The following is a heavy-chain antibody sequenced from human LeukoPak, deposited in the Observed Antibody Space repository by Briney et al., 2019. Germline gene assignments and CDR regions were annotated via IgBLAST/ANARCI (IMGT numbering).Heavy chain of an antibody. CDR2: FDPEDGET. V-gene: IGHV1-24*01. CDR3: ARGYPRLRYFDWLLSTAEFDI. J-gene: IGHJ3*02. CDR1: RYTLTELS. D-gene: IGHD3-9*01. Sequence: RASVKVSCKVSRYTLTELSMHWVRQAPGIGLEWMGGFDPEDGETIYAQKFQGRVTITADKSTSTAYMELSSLRSEDTAVYYCARGYPRLRYFDWLLSTAEFDIWGQGTMVTVSS.